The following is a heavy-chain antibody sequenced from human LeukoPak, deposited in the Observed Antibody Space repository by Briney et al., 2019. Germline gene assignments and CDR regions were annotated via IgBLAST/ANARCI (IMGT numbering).Heavy chain of an antibody. D-gene: IGHD2-2*01. V-gene: IGHV1-46*01. J-gene: IGHJ5*02. Sequence: GASVKVSCKASGFTFSTYYMHWVRQAPGQGLEWMGIVSPSGGSTRYAQKFQGRLTMTRDTSTSTVYMELGSLGSDDTAMYYCARDRSCSSTSCYGDWFDPWGQGTQVIVSS. CDR3: ARDRSCSSTSCYGDWFDP. CDR2: VSPSGGST. CDR1: GFTFSTYY.